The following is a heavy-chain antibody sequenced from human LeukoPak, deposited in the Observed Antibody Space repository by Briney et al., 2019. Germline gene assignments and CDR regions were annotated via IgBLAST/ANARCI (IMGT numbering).Heavy chain of an antibody. CDR2: IYPGDSDT. Sequence: TGESLKISCKGSGYSFTSYWIGWVRQMPGKGLEWMGIIYPGDSDTRYSPSFQGQVTISADKSISTAYLQWSSLKASDTAMYYCARLLRLGVPYYYYMDVWGKGTTVTISS. CDR1: GYSFTSYW. V-gene: IGHV5-51*01. J-gene: IGHJ6*03. CDR3: ARLLRLGVPYYYYMDV. D-gene: IGHD1-26*01.